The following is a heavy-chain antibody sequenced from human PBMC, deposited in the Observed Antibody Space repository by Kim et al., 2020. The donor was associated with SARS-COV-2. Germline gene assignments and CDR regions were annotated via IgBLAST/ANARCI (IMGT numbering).Heavy chain of an antibody. V-gene: IGHV1-18*04. J-gene: IGHJ6*02. CDR1: GYTFTSYG. Sequence: ASVKVSCKASGYTFTSYGISWVRQAPGQGLEWMGWISAYNGNTNYAQKLQGRVTMTTDTSTSTAYMELRSLRSDDTAVYYCARDTIQSNYYYYGMDVWGQGTTVTVSS. CDR2: ISAYNGNT. CDR3: ARDTIQSNYYYYGMDV.